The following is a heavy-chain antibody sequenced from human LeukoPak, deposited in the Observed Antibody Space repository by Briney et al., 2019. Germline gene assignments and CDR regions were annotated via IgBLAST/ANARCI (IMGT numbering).Heavy chain of an antibody. CDR1: GFTFSNYW. CDR2: INHGDGGT. V-gene: IGHV3-7*05. J-gene: IGHJ6*02. CDR3: ARVRVASYYGMDI. Sequence: GGSLRLSCAASGFTFSNYWMSCVRQAPGKGQDWVANINHGDGGTYYADSVKGRFTISRDNAKNSLYLQMNTLRAEDTAVHYCARVRVASYYGMDIWGQGTTVTVSS. D-gene: IGHD2-21*01.